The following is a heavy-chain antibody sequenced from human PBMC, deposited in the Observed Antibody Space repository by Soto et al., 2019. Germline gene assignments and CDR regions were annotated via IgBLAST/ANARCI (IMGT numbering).Heavy chain of an antibody. CDR3: ITDGPDVRAY. CDR2: IKSKTDGGTT. V-gene: IGHV3-15*01. Sequence: PGGSLRLSCAASGFTFTNAWMSWVRQAPGKGLEWVARIKSKTDGGTTDYATPAKGRFTISRDDSKNTLYLQMNSLKIEDTAVYYCITDGPDVRAYWGKGTQVPVSS. J-gene: IGHJ4*02. D-gene: IGHD4-17*01. CDR1: GFTFTNAW.